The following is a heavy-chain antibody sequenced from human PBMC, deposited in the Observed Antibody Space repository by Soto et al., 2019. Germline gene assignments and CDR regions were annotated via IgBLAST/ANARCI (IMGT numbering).Heavy chain of an antibody. Sequence: GGSLSLSCTASGFTFGDYAMSWFRQAPGKGLEWVGFIRSKAYGGTTEYAASVKGRFTISRDDSKSIAYLQMNSLKTEDTAVYYCTREVLAYCGGDCYPFDYWGQGTLVTVSS. D-gene: IGHD2-21*02. J-gene: IGHJ4*02. V-gene: IGHV3-49*03. CDR3: TREVLAYCGGDCYPFDY. CDR1: GFTFGDYA. CDR2: IRSKAYGGTT.